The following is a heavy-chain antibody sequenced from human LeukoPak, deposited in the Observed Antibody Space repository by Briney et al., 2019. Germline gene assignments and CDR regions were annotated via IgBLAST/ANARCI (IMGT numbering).Heavy chain of an antibody. D-gene: IGHD3-10*01. J-gene: IGHJ4*02. Sequence: GGSLRLSCAASGFTFSSYGMHWVRQAPGKGLEWVAFIRYDGSNKYYADSVKGRFTISRDNSKNTLFLQMNSLRAEDTAVYYCAKAASVGYYFDYWGQGTLVTVSS. CDR2: IRYDGSNK. CDR3: AKAASVGYYFDY. V-gene: IGHV3-30*02. CDR1: GFTFSSYG.